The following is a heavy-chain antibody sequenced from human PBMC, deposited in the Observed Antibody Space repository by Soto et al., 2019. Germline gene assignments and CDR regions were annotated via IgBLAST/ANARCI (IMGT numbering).Heavy chain of an antibody. CDR1: GGSISSHH. V-gene: IGHV4-59*11. Sequence: SETLSLTCTVSGGSISSHHWSWIRQPPGKGLEWIGYIFYNGSTYYKSSLKSRVTISVDTSKNQLSLKLSSVTAADTAVYYCPRGARYSSNFDYWGQGTLVTVSS. D-gene: IGHD6-13*01. CDR2: IFYNGST. J-gene: IGHJ4*02. CDR3: PRGARYSSNFDY.